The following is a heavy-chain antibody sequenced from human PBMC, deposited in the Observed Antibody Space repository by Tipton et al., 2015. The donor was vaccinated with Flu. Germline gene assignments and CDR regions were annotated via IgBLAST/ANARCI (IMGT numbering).Heavy chain of an antibody. J-gene: IGHJ4*02. CDR2: LYHTGST. V-gene: IGHV4-38-2*02. Sequence: GLVKPSETLSLTCSVSGYSIASDYYWGWIRQPPGKGLEWIGNLYHTGSTYYNPSLRSRVTILVDTSKNHFSLRLTSVTAADTAVYYCARDRWEYASGFDSRGQGTLVTVSP. CDR3: ARDRWEYASGFDS. D-gene: IGHD2-2*01. CDR1: GYSIASDYY.